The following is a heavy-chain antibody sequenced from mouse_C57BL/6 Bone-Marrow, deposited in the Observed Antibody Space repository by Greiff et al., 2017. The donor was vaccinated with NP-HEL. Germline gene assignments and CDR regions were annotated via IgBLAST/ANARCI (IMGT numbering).Heavy chain of an antibody. V-gene: IGHV1-85*01. J-gene: IGHJ1*03. CDR3: AKRVYYGNQGYFDV. D-gene: IGHD2-1*01. CDR2: IYPRDGSN. Sequence: VKLVESGPELVKPGASVKLSCKASGYTFTSYDINWVKQRPGQGLEWIGWIYPRDGSNKYNEKFKGKATLTVDNSSSTAYLELHSLTSEDAAVYFCAKRVYYGNQGYFDVWGTGTTVTVSS. CDR1: GYTFTSYD.